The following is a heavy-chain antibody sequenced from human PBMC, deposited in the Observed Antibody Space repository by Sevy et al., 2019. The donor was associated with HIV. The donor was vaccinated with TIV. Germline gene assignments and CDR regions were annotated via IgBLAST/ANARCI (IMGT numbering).Heavy chain of an antibody. CDR2: ISYDGSNK. Sequence: GSLRLSCAASGFTFSSYAMHWVRQAPGKGLEWVAVISYDGSNKYYADSVKGRFTISRDNSKNTLYLQMNSLRAEDTAVYYCAREIDYGESLSAFDYWGQGTLVTVSS. CDR3: AREIDYGESLSAFDY. CDR1: GFTFSSYA. V-gene: IGHV3-30-3*01. D-gene: IGHD4-17*01. J-gene: IGHJ4*02.